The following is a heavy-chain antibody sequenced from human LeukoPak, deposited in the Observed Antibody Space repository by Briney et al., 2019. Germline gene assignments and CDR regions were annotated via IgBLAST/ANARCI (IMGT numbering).Heavy chain of an antibody. CDR2: ISSSSSTI. CDR3: ARCDQAIPPIF. J-gene: IGHJ4*02. CDR1: GFTFSSYS. Sequence: GGSLRLSCAASGFTFSSYSMNWVRQAPGKGLEWVSYISSSSSTIYYADSVKGRFTISRDNAKNSLYLQMNSLGAEDTAVYYCARCDQAIPPIFWGQGTLVTVSS. D-gene: IGHD2-15*01. V-gene: IGHV3-48*01.